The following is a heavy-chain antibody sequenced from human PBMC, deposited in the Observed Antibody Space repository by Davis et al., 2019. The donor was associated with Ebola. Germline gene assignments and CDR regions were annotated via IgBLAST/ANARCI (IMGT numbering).Heavy chain of an antibody. CDR2: ISGSGGST. D-gene: IGHD5-24*01. CDR1: GFTFNQYA. J-gene: IGHJ4*02. CDR3: AKDRRDGYNPFDY. V-gene: IGHV3-23*01. Sequence: GESLKISCAASGFTFNQYAMSWVRQAPGKGLEWVSAISGSGGSTYYADSVKGRFTISRDNSKNTLYLQMNSLRAEDTAVYYCAKDRRDGYNPFDYWGQGTLVTVSS.